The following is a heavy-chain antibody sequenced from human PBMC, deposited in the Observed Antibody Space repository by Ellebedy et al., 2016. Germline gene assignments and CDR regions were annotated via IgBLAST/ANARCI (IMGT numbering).Heavy chain of an antibody. V-gene: IGHV1-69*13. Sequence: SVKVSXKASGGTFSSYAISWVRQAPGQGLEWMGGIIPIFGTANYAQKFQGRVTITADESTSTAYMELSSLRSEDTAVYYCARGRYGDYGTYYYYMDVWGKGTTVTVSS. J-gene: IGHJ6*03. CDR2: IIPIFGTA. CDR1: GGTFSSYA. CDR3: ARGRYGDYGTYYYYMDV. D-gene: IGHD4-17*01.